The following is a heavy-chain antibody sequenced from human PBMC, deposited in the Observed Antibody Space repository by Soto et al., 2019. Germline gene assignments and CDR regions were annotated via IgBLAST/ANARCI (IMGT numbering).Heavy chain of an antibody. CDR1: GFTFGDYA. CDR3: TRRKYYDSSGHHDY. CDR2: IRSKAYGGTT. D-gene: IGHD3-22*01. J-gene: IGHJ4*02. Sequence: SLRLSCTASGFTFGDYAMSWVRQAPGKGLEWVGFIRSKAYGGTTEYAASVKGRFTISRDDSKSIAYLQMNSLKTEDTAVYYCTRRKYYDSSGHHDYWGQGTLVTVSS. V-gene: IGHV3-49*04.